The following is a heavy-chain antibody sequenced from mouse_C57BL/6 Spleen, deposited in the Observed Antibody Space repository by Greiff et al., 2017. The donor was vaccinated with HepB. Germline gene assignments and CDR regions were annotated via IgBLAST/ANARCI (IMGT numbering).Heavy chain of an antibody. CDR2: IDPSDSYT. D-gene: IGHD1-1*01. CDR3: AGGYGSSYGYFDV. J-gene: IGHJ1*03. V-gene: IGHV1-69*01. Sequence: QVQLQQPGAELVMPGASVKLSCKASGYTFTSYWMHWVKQRPGQGLEWIGEIDPSDSYTNYNQKFKGKSTLTVDKSSSTAYMQLSSLTSEDSAVYYCAGGYGSSYGYFDVWGTGTTVTVSS. CDR1: GYTFTSYW.